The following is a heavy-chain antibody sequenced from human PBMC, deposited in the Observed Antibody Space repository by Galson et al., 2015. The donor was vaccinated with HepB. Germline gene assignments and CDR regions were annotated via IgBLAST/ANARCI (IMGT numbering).Heavy chain of an antibody. CDR3: ARGGYNFWSGYFDY. D-gene: IGHD3-3*01. Sequence: ETLSLTCTVSGGSISSYYWSWIRQPPGKGLEWIGYIYYSGSTNYNPSLKSRVTISVDTSKNQFSLKLSSVTAADTAVYYCARGGYNFWSGYFDYWGQGTLVTVSS. CDR2: IYYSGST. J-gene: IGHJ4*02. V-gene: IGHV4-59*01. CDR1: GGSISSYY.